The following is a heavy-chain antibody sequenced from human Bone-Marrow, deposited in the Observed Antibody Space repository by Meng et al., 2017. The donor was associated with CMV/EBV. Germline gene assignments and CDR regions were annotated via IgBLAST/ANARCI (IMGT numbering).Heavy chain of an antibody. J-gene: IGHJ6*02. D-gene: IGHD6-13*01. CDR1: GGTFSSYA. Sequence: SVKVSCKASGGTFSSYAISWVRQAPGQGLEWMGGIIPILGIANYAQKFQGRVTITADKSTSTAYMELSSLRSEDTAVYYCARSRAAAGTWGYYYGMDVWGQGTTVTVS. V-gene: IGHV1-69*10. CDR3: ARSRAAAGTWGYYYGMDV. CDR2: IIPILGIA.